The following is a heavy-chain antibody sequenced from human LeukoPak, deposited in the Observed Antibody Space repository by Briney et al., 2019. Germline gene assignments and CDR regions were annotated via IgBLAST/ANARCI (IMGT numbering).Heavy chain of an antibody. Sequence: ASVKVSCKASGYTFTSYDINWVRQATGQGLEGMGWMNPNSGNTGYAQNFQGRVTITSNTSISTAYMELSSLRSEDTAVYYCARGTSVWEQTDYWGQGTLVTVSS. V-gene: IGHV1-8*03. CDR2: MNPNSGNT. J-gene: IGHJ4*02. D-gene: IGHD1/OR15-1a*01. CDR1: GYTFTSYD. CDR3: ARGTSVWEQTDY.